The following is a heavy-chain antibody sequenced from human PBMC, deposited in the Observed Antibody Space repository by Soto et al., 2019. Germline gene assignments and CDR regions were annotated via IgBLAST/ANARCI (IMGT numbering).Heavy chain of an antibody. CDR2: IYYSGST. Sequence: SETLSLTCTVSGGSISSGVYYWSWIRQHPGKGLEWIGYIYYSGSTYYNPSLKSRVTISVDTSKNQFSLKLSSVTAADTAVFYCARDTRGTVTHYYYYGMDVWGQGTTVTVSS. CDR3: ARDTRGTVTHYYYYGMDV. J-gene: IGHJ6*02. CDR1: GGSISSGVYY. V-gene: IGHV4-31*03. D-gene: IGHD4-4*01.